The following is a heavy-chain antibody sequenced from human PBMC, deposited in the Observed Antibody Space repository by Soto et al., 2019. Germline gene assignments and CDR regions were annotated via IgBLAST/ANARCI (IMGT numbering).Heavy chain of an antibody. D-gene: IGHD3-10*01. J-gene: IGHJ5*02. CDR3: VPGSSGTRGEVS. Sequence: EMQLLESGGGLVQPGGSLRLSCAASGITLSNHAMTWVRQAPGKGLEWVSTISENGAVTYYADSVKGRFPISRDNSRNTLYLHVNYLRVEDTAVYYCVPGSSGTRGEVSWGPGALVTVSS. CDR2: ISENGAVT. CDR1: GITLSNHA. V-gene: IGHV3-23*01.